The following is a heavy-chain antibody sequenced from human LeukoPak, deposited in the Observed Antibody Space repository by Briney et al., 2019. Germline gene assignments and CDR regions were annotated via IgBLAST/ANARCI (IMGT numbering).Heavy chain of an antibody. CDR3: VEEAGSVAGRFDH. Sequence: GGSLRLSCEASGLIFSNYGMHWVRQAPGKGLEWVTFIQYDGISKYYADSVKGRFTISRDNSKNTLYLQMNSLRPEDTTVYYCVEEAGSVAGRFDHWGQGNMVTVSS. CDR2: IQYDGISK. V-gene: IGHV3-30*02. D-gene: IGHD6-19*01. CDR1: GLIFSNYG. J-gene: IGHJ4*02.